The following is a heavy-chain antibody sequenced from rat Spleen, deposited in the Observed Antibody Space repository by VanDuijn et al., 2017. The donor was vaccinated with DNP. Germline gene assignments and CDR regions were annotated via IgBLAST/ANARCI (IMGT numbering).Heavy chain of an antibody. CDR1: GFTFSDYG. CDR2: ISPDGHIT. Sequence: EVQLVESGGGLVQPGRSMKLSCAASGFTFSDYGMAWVFQAPTKGLEWVASISPDGHITYYRDSVNGRFTISRDNGKSTLYLQMNSLRSEDTATYYCARTTRVYWYFDFWGPGTMVTVSS. V-gene: IGHV5-25*01. J-gene: IGHJ1*01. D-gene: IGHD1-4*01. CDR3: ARTTRVYWYFDF.